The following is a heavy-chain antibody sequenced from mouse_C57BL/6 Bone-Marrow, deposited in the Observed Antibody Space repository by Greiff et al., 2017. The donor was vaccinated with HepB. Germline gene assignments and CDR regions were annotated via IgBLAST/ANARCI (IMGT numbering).Heavy chain of an antibody. Sequence: EVQLQQSGAELVRPGASVKLSCTASGFNIKDDYMHWVKQRPEQGLEWIGWIDPENGDTEYASKFQGKATITADTSSNTAYLQLSSLTSEDTAVYYCTTGYYDYPYYFDYWGQGTTLTVSS. V-gene: IGHV14-4*01. CDR1: GFNIKDDY. CDR2: IDPENGDT. J-gene: IGHJ2*01. D-gene: IGHD2-4*01. CDR3: TTGYYDYPYYFDY.